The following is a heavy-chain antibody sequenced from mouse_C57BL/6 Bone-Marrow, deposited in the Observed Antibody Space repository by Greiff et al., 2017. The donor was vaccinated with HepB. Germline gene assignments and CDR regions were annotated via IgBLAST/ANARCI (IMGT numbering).Heavy chain of an antibody. CDR1: GFTFSSYG. CDR3: ARRYGSSSAWFAY. Sequence: EVKLMESGGDLVKPGGSLKLSCAASGFTFSSYGMSWVRQTPDKRLEWVATISSGGSYTHYPDSVKGRFTISRDNAKNTLYLQMSSLKSEDTAMYYCARRYGSSSAWFAYWGQGTLVTVSA. CDR2: ISSGGSYT. J-gene: IGHJ3*01. D-gene: IGHD1-1*01. V-gene: IGHV5-6*02.